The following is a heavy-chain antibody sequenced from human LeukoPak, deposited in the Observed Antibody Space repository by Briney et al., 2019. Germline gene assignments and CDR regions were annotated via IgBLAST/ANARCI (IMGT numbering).Heavy chain of an antibody. Sequence: PGGSLRLSCAASGFTFSSYAMSWVRQTPGKGLEWVSAISGSGSTYYADSAKGRFTISRDNSKNTLYLQMNSLRAEDTALYYCVKGKRGSSGDFDYWGQGTLVTVSS. CDR2: ISGSGST. J-gene: IGHJ4*02. CDR3: VKGKRGSSGDFDY. CDR1: GFTFSSYA. D-gene: IGHD6-19*01. V-gene: IGHV3-23*01.